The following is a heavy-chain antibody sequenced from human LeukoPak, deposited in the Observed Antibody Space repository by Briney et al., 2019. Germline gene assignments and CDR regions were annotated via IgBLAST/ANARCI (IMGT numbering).Heavy chain of an antibody. CDR3: AKDRGDWNFVDFDY. V-gene: IGHV3-23*01. J-gene: IGHJ4*02. Sequence: SGGSLRLSCAASGFTFSSYAMNWVRQAPGKGLEWVSIIGGSGGNTYYADSVKGRFTISRDNSKNTLYLQMSSLRAEDTAVYYCAKDRGDWNFVDFDYWGQGTLVTVSS. D-gene: IGHD1-7*01. CDR1: GFTFSSYA. CDR2: IGGSGGNT.